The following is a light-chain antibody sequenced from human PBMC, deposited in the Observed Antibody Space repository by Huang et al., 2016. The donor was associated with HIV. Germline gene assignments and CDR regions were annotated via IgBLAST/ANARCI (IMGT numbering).Light chain of an antibody. J-gene: IGKJ1*01. CDR1: QSVTTW. Sequence: DIHMTQSPSTLSASVGARVTITGRASQSVTTWLGWYQQKPGKAPKLLIYQASNLDTGVPSRFSSSGSGTEFTLTISRLQPDDFATYYCQQYKRLWTFGQGTKVEIK. CDR3: QQYKRLWT. CDR2: QAS. V-gene: IGKV1-5*03.